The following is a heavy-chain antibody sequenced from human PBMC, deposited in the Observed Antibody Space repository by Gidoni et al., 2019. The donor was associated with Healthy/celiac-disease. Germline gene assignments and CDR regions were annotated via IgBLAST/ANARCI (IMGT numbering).Heavy chain of an antibody. Sequence: EVQLVESGGGLVQPGGSLRLSCAASGFTFSSYEMNWVRQAPGKGLEWVSYISSSGSTIYYADSVKGRFTISRDNAKNSLYLQMNSLRAEDTAVYYCARVGRDCSGGSCYSYLDYWGQGTLVTVSS. CDR1: GFTFSSYE. V-gene: IGHV3-48*03. CDR2: ISSSGSTI. CDR3: ARVGRDCSGGSCYSYLDY. D-gene: IGHD2-15*01. J-gene: IGHJ4*02.